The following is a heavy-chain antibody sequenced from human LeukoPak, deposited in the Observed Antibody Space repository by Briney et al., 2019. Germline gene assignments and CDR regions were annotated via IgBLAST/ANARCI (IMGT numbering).Heavy chain of an antibody. D-gene: IGHD6-6*01. CDR2: SYPGDSDT. V-gene: IGHV5-51*01. J-gene: IGHJ4*02. Sequence: GMSYPGDSDTRYSPAFQGQVTISADKSINTAYLQWSSLKASDTAMYYCARPEARGTQVDYWGQGTLVSVSS. CDR3: ARPEARGTQVDY.